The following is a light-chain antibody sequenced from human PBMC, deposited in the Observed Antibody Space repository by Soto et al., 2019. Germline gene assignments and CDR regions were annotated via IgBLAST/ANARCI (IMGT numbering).Light chain of an antibody. V-gene: IGKV3D-20*02. CDR2: GAS. J-gene: IGKJ5*01. CDR1: QSVSNNY. CDR3: QQRSNWIT. Sequence: EIVSTQSPCTLSLSPGERASLSCRARQSVSNNYLAWYQQKPGQAPRLLIYGASNRATGIPDRFSGSGSGTDFTLTISSLEPEDFAVYYCQQRSNWITFGQGTRLEIK.